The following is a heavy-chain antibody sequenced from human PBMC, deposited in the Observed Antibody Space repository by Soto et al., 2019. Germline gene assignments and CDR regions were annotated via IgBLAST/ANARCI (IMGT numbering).Heavy chain of an antibody. Sequence: PGGSLRLSCAASGFTFSSYAMSWVRQAPGKGLEWVSTISGSGGSTYYADSVKGRFTISRDNSKNTLYLQMNSLRAEDTAVYYCAKDYRYSGYGGYYFDYWGQGTLVTVSS. V-gene: IGHV3-23*01. D-gene: IGHD5-12*01. CDR3: AKDYRYSGYGGYYFDY. J-gene: IGHJ4*02. CDR1: GFTFSSYA. CDR2: ISGSGGST.